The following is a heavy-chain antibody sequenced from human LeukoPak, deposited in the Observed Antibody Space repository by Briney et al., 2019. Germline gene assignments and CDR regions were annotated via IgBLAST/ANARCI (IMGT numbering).Heavy chain of an antibody. D-gene: IGHD2-2*01. V-gene: IGHV5-51*01. Sequence: GESLNISCKGSGYSFTSYWIGWVRQMPGKGLEWMGIIYPGASDTRYSPSFQGQVTISADKSISTAYLQWSSLKASDTAMYYCARHGSTSWGSGYFDYWGQGTLVTVSS. J-gene: IGHJ4*02. CDR3: ARHGSTSWGSGYFDY. CDR1: GYSFTSYW. CDR2: IYPGASDT.